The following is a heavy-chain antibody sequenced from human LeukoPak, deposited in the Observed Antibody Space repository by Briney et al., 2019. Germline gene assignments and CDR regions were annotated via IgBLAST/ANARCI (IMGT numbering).Heavy chain of an antibody. V-gene: IGHV1-2*02. Sequence: ASVKVSCKASGYTFTNHYMRWVRQARGQGLEWMGWINPHSGDTNYAQKFQGRVIMTRDTSISTAYMELSSLRSDDTAMYYCASGLSSPFSFGAALDYYMDVWGKGTPVTVSS. D-gene: IGHD5-18*01. CDR3: ASGLSSPFSFGAALDYYMDV. CDR1: GYTFTNHY. CDR2: INPHSGDT. J-gene: IGHJ6*03.